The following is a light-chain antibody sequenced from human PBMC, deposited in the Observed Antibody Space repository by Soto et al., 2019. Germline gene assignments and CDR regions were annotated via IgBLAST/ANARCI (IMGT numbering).Light chain of an antibody. CDR3: SSYTRNITLVV. CDR1: SSDVGGYNY. Sequence: QSALTQPASVSGSPGQSITISCTGTSSDVGGYNYVSWYQQHPGKAPKLMIYDVSNRPSGVSNRFSGAKSGNTSSLTISGLQAEDEADYYCSSYTRNITLVVFAGGTKLTVL. V-gene: IGLV2-14*01. CDR2: DVS. J-gene: IGLJ2*01.